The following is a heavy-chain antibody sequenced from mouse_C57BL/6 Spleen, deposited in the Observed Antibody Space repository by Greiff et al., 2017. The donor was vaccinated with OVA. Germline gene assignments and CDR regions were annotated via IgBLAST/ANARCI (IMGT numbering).Heavy chain of an antibody. V-gene: IGHV5-4*03. CDR1: GFTFSSYA. D-gene: IGHD1-1*01. Sequence: EVKVVESGGGLVKPGGSLKLSCAASGFTFSSYAMSWVRQTPEKRLEWVATISDGGSYTYYPDNVKGRFTISRDNAKNNLYLQMSHLKSEDTAMYYCARTDYYGSSSAWFAYWGQGTLVTVSA. CDR3: ARTDYYGSSSAWFAY. J-gene: IGHJ3*01. CDR2: ISDGGSYT.